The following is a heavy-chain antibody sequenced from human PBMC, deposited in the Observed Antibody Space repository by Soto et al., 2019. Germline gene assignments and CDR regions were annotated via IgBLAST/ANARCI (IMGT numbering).Heavy chain of an antibody. J-gene: IGHJ4*02. D-gene: IGHD3-3*01. CDR1: GASLTSGTFY. V-gene: IGHV4-61*01. CDR2: VYHTGDT. CDR3: ARAITI. Sequence: SETLSLTCTVSGASLTSGTFYWSWVRQPPGKGLELIGYVYHTGDTKYNPSLQSRVTISLDTSKNQFSLKLKSVTAADTAIYHCARAITIWGQGALVTVSS.